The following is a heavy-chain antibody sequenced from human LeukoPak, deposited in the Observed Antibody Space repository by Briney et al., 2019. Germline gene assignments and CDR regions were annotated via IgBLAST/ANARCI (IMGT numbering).Heavy chain of an antibody. CDR2: IYTSGSP. J-gene: IGHJ5*02. Sequence: SETLSLTCTVSSGSISSYDWSWIRQPAGKGLEWIGRIYTSGSPNYNPSLKSRVTMSVDTSKNQFSLKLSSVTAADTAVYYCARVAYGSSWFDPWGQGTLVIVSS. CDR3: ARVAYGSSWFDP. V-gene: IGHV4-4*07. D-gene: IGHD2-2*01. CDR1: SGSISSYD.